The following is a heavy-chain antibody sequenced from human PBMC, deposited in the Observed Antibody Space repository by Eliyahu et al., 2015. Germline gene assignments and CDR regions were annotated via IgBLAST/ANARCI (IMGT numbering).Heavy chain of an antibody. CDR3: ARPLGGGNSGYNWFDP. Sequence: QVQLQQWGAGLLKPSETLSLTCAVYGGSFSGYYWSWIRQPPGKGLEWIGEINQSGSTHYNPSLKSRVTISVDTSKNQFSLKLSSVTAADTAVYYCARPLGGGNSGYNWFDPWGQGTLVTVSS. V-gene: IGHV4-34*01. J-gene: IGHJ5*02. CDR1: GGSFSGYY. CDR2: INQSGST. D-gene: IGHD4-23*01.